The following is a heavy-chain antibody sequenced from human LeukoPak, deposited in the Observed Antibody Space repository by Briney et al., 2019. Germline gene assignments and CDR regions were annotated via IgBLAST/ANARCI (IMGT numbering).Heavy chain of an antibody. CDR2: ISYDGSNK. CDR3: ARDLGRIVVVPAAFDFDY. CDR1: GFTLSSYA. J-gene: IGHJ4*02. D-gene: IGHD2-2*01. V-gene: IGHV3-30-3*01. Sequence: GGSLRLSCAASGFTLSSYAMRWVRHAPGKGREWVAVISYDGSNKYYADPVKGRFTISRDNSKNTLYLQMNSLRAEDTAVYYCARDLGRIVVVPAAFDFDYWGQGTLVTVSS.